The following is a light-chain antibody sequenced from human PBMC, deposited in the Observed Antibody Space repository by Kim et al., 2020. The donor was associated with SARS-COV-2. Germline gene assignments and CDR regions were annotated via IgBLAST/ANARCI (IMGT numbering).Light chain of an antibody. CDR3: SSYAGNNNLV. CDR2: EVS. V-gene: IGLV2-8*01. Sequence: GQSVTISCTGTSSDVGGYNDVSWYQQHPGKAPTLMIYEVSTRPSGVPDRLSGSKSGNTASLTVSGLQADDEADYYCSSYAGNNNLVFGGGTQLTVL. CDR1: SSDVGGYND. J-gene: IGLJ3*02.